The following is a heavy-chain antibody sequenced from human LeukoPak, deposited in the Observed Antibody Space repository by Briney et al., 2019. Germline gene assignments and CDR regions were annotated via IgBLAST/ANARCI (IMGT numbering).Heavy chain of an antibody. J-gene: IGHJ4*02. D-gene: IGHD1-26*01. V-gene: IGHV3-72*01. CDR1: GLIFSDHY. CDR3: ARPPYAGSYSIDY. CDR2: SRNNAQSFTI. Sequence: GGSLRLSCAVSGLIFSDHYIDWVRQAPGKGLEWVGRSRNNAQSFTIHYAASVKGRFTISRDDSKNSLYLQMDSLKTEDTAVYYCARPPYAGSYSIDYWGQGTLVTVSS.